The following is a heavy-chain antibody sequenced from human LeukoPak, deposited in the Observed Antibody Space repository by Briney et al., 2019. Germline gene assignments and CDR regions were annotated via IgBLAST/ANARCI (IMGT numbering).Heavy chain of an antibody. Sequence: GGSLRLSCAASGFTVSSNYMSWVRQARWKGLDWVSVIYSGGSTYDADSVKGRFTISRDKSKNTLYLQMNSLRAEDTAVYYCARDSPYYYYYMDVWGKGTTVTVSS. CDR1: GFTVSSNY. CDR2: IYSGGST. J-gene: IGHJ6*03. CDR3: ARDSPYYYYYMDV. V-gene: IGHV3-53*01.